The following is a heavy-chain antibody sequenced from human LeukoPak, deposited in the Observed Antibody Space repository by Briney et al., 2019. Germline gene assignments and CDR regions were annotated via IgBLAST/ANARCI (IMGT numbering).Heavy chain of an antibody. J-gene: IGHJ3*02. CDR2: IYPGDSDT. CDR1: GYSFTSYR. D-gene: IGHD3-22*01. CDR3: ATRDNDGSGYPNDAFDI. Sequence: GESLKISCKGSGYSFTSYRIGWVRQMPGKGLEWMGIIYPGDSDTRYSPSFQGQVTISADKSISTAYLQWSSLKASDTAMYYCATRDNDGSGYPNDAFDIWGQGAMVTVSS. V-gene: IGHV5-51*01.